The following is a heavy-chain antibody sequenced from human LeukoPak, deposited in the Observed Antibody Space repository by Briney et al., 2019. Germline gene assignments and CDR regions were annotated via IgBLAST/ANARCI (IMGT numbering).Heavy chain of an antibody. V-gene: IGHV1-8*01. CDR3: AREATIFGVVLHGMDV. Sequence: ASVKVSCKSSGYTFTSYDINWVRQATAQGLEWMGWMNPNSGNTGYAQKFQGRVTMTRNTSISTAYMELSSLRSEDTAVYYCAREATIFGVVLHGMDVWGQGTTVTVSS. J-gene: IGHJ6*02. D-gene: IGHD3-3*01. CDR1: GYTFTSYD. CDR2: MNPNSGNT.